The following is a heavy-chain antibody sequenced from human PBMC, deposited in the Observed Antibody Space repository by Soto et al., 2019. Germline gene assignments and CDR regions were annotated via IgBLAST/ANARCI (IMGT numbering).Heavy chain of an antibody. CDR1: GFSFSVSA. CDR3: VSSVLRSFQRSPDASDI. V-gene: IGHV3-73*01. Sequence: GGSLRLSCAGSGFSFSVSAIHWVRQASGKGLEWVGRIRAKTNNYATSYAASVEGRFTISRDDSKNTAYLQMNSLKTEDTAVYYCVSSVLRSFQRSPDASDIWGQGTMVTVSS. J-gene: IGHJ3*02. CDR2: IRAKTNNYAT. D-gene: IGHD3-9*01.